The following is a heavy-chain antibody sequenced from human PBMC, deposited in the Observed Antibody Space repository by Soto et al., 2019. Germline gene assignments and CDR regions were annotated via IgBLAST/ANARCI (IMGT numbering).Heavy chain of an antibody. CDR3: ARIPHYSDSYYMDY. J-gene: IGHJ4*02. Sequence: SGPTMVNPTQTLTLTCTFSGFSLSTLGTCVTWIRQPPGKALEWLALINWDNNKYYSTSLKTRLTISRDTSKNQVVLTMTNVDPVDTATYYCARIPHYSDSYYMDYWGQGTLVTVSS. D-gene: IGHD2-21*01. V-gene: IGHV2-70*01. CDR1: GFSLSTLGTC. CDR2: INWDNNK.